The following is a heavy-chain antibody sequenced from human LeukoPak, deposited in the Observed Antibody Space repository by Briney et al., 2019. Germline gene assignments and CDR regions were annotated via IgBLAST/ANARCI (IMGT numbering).Heavy chain of an antibody. D-gene: IGHD3-9*01. CDR1: GFTFSSYS. J-gene: IGHJ4*02. CDR2: INSEVSST. Sequence: GGSLRLSCGASGFTFSSYSKIWVRHSRGEALEWDSRINSEVSSTSYADSVKGRFTIYRDNAKNTLYLQMHSLRAEDTAVYYCERETLFFDSWGQGTLVTVSS. V-gene: IGHV3-74*01. CDR3: ERETLFFDS.